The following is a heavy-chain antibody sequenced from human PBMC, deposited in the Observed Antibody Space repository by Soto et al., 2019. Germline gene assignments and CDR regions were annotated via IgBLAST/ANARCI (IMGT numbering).Heavy chain of an antibody. D-gene: IGHD1-7*01. J-gene: IGHJ4*02. Sequence: SETLSLTCTVSGGSISSGDYYWSWIRQPPGKGLEWIGYIYYSGSTYYNPSLKSRVTISVDTSKNQFSLKLSSVTAADTAVYYCARSITGTTKIDYWGQGTLVTVSS. CDR2: IYYSGST. V-gene: IGHV4-30-4*01. CDR3: ARSITGTTKIDY. CDR1: GGSISSGDYY.